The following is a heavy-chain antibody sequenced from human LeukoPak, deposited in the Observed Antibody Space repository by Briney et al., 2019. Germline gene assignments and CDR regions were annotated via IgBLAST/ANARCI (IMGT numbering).Heavy chain of an antibody. J-gene: IGHJ5*02. Sequence: SETLSLTCTVSGGSISSGSYYWSWIRQPAGKGLEWIGRIYTSGSTNYNPSLKSRVTISVDTSKNQFSLKLSSVTAADTAVYYCAREDYSNYWFDPWGQGTLLTVSS. D-gene: IGHD4-11*01. CDR3: AREDYSNYWFDP. CDR1: GGSISSGSYY. V-gene: IGHV4-61*02. CDR2: IYTSGST.